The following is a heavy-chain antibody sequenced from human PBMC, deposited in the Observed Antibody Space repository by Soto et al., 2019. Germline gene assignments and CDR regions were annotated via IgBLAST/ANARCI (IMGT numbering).Heavy chain of an antibody. V-gene: IGHV1-8*01. D-gene: IGHD2-2*01. Sequence: ASVKVSCKASGYTFTSYDINWVRQATGQGLEWMGWMNPNSGNTGYAQKFQGRVTMTRNTSISTAYMELSSLRSEDTAVYYCAREVVVPAAIEADYMDVWGKGTTVTV. CDR3: AREVVVPAAIEADYMDV. CDR2: MNPNSGNT. J-gene: IGHJ6*03. CDR1: GYTFTSYD.